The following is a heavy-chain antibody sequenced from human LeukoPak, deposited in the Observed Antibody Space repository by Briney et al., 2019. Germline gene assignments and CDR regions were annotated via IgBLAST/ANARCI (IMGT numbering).Heavy chain of an antibody. V-gene: IGHV3-30*02. CDR3: AKDISQTYYDSSGYGH. CDR2: IRYDGSNK. CDR1: GFTFSSYG. Sequence: GGSLRLSCAASGFTFSSYGMHWVRQAPGKGLEWVAFIRYDGSNKYYADSVKGRFTTSRDNSKNTLYLQMNSLRAEDTAVYYCAKDISQTYYDSSGYGHWGQGTLVTVSS. D-gene: IGHD3-22*01. J-gene: IGHJ4*02.